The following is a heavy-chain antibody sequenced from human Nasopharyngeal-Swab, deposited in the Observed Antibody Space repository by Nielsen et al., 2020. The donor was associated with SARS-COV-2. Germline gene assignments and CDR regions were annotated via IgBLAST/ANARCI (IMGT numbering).Heavy chain of an antibody. CDR3: TTDFYFDY. J-gene: IGHJ4*02. V-gene: IGHV3-73*01. CDR1: GFVFSGSA. Sequence: GVLKISCAASGFVFSGSAIHWVRQASGKGLEWVGRIGDKAHNYATTYAASVKGRFTISRDDSKNTAFLQMDSLKTEDTALYYCTTDFYFDYWGQGTLVTVSS. CDR2: IGDKAHNYAT.